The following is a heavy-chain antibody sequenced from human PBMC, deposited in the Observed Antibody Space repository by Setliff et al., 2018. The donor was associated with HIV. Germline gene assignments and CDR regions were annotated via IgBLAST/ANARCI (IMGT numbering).Heavy chain of an antibody. CDR1: GGSISTYY. CDR3: ARVAAGTYGKGDWFDP. D-gene: IGHD3-10*01. J-gene: IGHJ5*02. CDR2: IYYSGST. Sequence: SETLSLTCTVSGGSISTYYWSWIRQPPGKGLEWIGYIYYSGSTNYNPSLKSRVTISVDTSKNQFSLKLTSVTAADTAVYYCARVAAGTYGKGDWFDPWGQGTQVTVSS. V-gene: IGHV4-59*12.